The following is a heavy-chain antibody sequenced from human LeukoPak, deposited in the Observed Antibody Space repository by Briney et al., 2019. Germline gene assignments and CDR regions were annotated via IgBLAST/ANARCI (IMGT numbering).Heavy chain of an antibody. D-gene: IGHD2-2*03. CDR2: ISGSGPYT. V-gene: IGHV3-23*01. CDR1: GFTFSSYA. Sequence: GGFLRLSCAASGFTFSSYAMSWVRQAPGKGLEWVSGISGSGPYTFYTDSVKGRFTISRDSSKNTLYLQMNSLRAEDTALYYCAKHGYCSGISCFFDFWGQGTLVTVSS. J-gene: IGHJ4*02. CDR3: AKHGYCSGISCFFDF.